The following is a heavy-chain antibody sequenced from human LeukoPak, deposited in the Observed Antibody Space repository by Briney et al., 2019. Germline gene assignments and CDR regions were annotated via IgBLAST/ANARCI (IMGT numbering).Heavy chain of an antibody. D-gene: IGHD5-18*01. CDR2: ISGSGGST. V-gene: IGHV3-23*01. Sequence: PGGSLRLSCAASGFTFSTYAMSWVRQAPGKGLEWVSTISGSGGSTYYADSVKGRFTISKDNSKNTLYLQMNGLRAEDTAVYYCAKDKGLVDTAFNFDYWGQGTLVTVSS. CDR1: GFTFSTYA. CDR3: AKDKGLVDTAFNFDY. J-gene: IGHJ4*02.